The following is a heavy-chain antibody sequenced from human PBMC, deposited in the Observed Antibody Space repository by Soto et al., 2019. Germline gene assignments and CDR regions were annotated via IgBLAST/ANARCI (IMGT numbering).Heavy chain of an antibody. D-gene: IGHD3-10*01. J-gene: IGHJ5*02. CDR2: IYYSGST. Sequence: LETLSLTCTVSGGSSSSSSYYLGWIRQPPGKGLEWIGSIYYSGSTYYNPSLKSRVTISVDTSKNQFSLKLSSVTAADTAVYYCARVPGPWGQGTLVTVSS. V-gene: IGHV4-39*07. CDR3: ARVPGP. CDR1: GGSSSSSSYY.